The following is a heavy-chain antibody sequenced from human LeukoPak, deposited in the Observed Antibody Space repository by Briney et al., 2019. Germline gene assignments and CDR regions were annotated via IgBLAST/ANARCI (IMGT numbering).Heavy chain of an antibody. CDR3: ASGIAADGSLTWFDP. J-gene: IGHJ5*02. D-gene: IGHD6-13*01. CDR1: GGTFSSYA. CDR2: IIPIFGTA. V-gene: IGHV1-69*13. Sequence: SVKVSCKASGGTFSSYAISWVRPAPGQGLEWVGGIIPIFGTANYAQKFQGRVTITADESTSTAYMELSSLRSEDTAVYYCASGIAADGSLTWFDPWGQGTLVTVSS.